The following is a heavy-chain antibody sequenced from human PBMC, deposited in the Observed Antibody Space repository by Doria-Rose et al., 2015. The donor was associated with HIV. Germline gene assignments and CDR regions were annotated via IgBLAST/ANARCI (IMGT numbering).Heavy chain of an antibody. CDR3: ARIKSSRWYHKYYFDC. D-gene: IGHD6-13*01. Sequence: QITLKVSGPVLVKPTETLTLTCTVSGVSLSSPGMGVSWIRQPPGKALEWLANIFSDDERSYQTSLKSRLTIYRRTSKSQVVLTMTDMDPVDTATYYCARIKSSRWYHKYYFDCWDQGTLVIVSA. CDR2: IFSDDER. J-gene: IGHJ4*02. CDR1: GVSLSSPGMG. V-gene: IGHV2-26*01.